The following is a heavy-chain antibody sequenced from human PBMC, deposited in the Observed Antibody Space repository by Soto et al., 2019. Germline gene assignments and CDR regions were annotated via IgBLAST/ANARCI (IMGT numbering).Heavy chain of an antibody. J-gene: IGHJ6*02. Sequence: PGGSLRLSCEVSGVTLTNVWMNWVRQAPGKGPEWVSVIYSGGSTYDADSVKGRFTISRDNSKNTLYLQMNSLRAEDTAVYYCARGSPYYYDSSGYSAGYYYGMDVWGQGTTVTVSS. CDR1: GVTLTNVW. CDR3: ARGSPYYYDSSGYSAGYYYGMDV. V-gene: IGHV3-66*01. CDR2: IYSGGST. D-gene: IGHD3-22*01.